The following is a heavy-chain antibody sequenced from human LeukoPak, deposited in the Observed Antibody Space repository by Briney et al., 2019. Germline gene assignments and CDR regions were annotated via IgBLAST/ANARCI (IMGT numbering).Heavy chain of an antibody. CDR3: ARVGTYYYGSGRSDAFDI. CDR1: GGSISSGGYY. CDR2: IYYSGST. V-gene: IGHV4-31*03. J-gene: IGHJ3*02. Sequence: PSETLSLTCTVSGGSISSGGYYWSWIRQHPGKGLEWIGYIYYSGSTYYNPSLKSRVTISVDRSKNQFSLKLSSVTAADTAVYYCARVGTYYYGSGRSDAFDIWGQGTMVTVSS. D-gene: IGHD3-10*01.